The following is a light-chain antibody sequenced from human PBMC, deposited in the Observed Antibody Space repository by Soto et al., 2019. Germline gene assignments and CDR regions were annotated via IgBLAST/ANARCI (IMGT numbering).Light chain of an antibody. J-gene: IGKJ2*01. Sequence: EIVMTQSPATLSVSPGERATLSCRASQRFSSNLAWYQQKPGQAPRLLIYGASTRATGITPRFSGSESGKEFTLNISSMQSEDFAVYYCQPYNNCPSYTFGQGTKLEIK. CDR3: QPYNNCPSYT. V-gene: IGKV3-15*01. CDR2: GAS. CDR1: QRFSSN.